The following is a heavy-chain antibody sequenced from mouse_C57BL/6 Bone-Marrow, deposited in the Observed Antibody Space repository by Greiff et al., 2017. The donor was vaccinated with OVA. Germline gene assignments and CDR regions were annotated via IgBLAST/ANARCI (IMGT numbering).Heavy chain of an antibody. V-gene: IGHV1-4*01. CDR1: GYTFTSYT. D-gene: IGHD1-1*01. CDR2: INPSSGYT. Sequence: QVQLQQSGAELARPGASVKMSCKASGYTFTSYTMHWVKQRPGQGLEWIGYINPSSGYTKYNQKFKDKATLTADKSSSTAYMQLSSLTSEDSAVYYCARRDGSSYVLDYWGQGTTLTVSS. J-gene: IGHJ2*01. CDR3: ARRDGSSYVLDY.